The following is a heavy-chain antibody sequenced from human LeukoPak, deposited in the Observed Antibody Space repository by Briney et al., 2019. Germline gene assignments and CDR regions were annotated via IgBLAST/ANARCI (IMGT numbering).Heavy chain of an antibody. CDR1: GFTSSSYA. D-gene: IGHD3-3*01. CDR3: ATGGGWEPSSGVVTHIDV. Sequence: GGSLRLSCAASGFTSSSYAMHWVRQAPGKGLELVSRIDNDGNGIIYADSVKGRFTTSRDNAKNTLYLQMSSLRVEDTAVYYCATGGGWEPSSGVVTHIDVWGKGTTVTVSS. CDR2: IDNDGNGI. V-gene: IGHV3-74*01. J-gene: IGHJ6*03.